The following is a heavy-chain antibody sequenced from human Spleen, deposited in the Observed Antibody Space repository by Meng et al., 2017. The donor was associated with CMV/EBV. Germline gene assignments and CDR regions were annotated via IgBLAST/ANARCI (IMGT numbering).Heavy chain of an antibody. Sequence: GGSLRLSCAASGFTFSSYAMSWVRQAPGKGLEWVSVIYSGGSSTYYADSVKGRFTISRDNSKNTLYLQMNSLRAEDTAVYYCAKEKGTMVRGVMHYYYYGMDVWGQGTTVTVSS. CDR2: IYSGGSST. D-gene: IGHD3-10*01. CDR1: GFTFSSYA. V-gene: IGHV3-23*03. J-gene: IGHJ6*02. CDR3: AKEKGTMVRGVMHYYYYGMDV.